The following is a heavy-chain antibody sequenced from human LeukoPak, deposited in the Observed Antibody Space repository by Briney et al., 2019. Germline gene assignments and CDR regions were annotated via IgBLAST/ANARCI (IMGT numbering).Heavy chain of an antibody. J-gene: IGHJ4*02. CDR1: GFTFSSYA. D-gene: IGHD5-18*01. V-gene: IGHV3-30*04. CDR2: ISYDGSNK. CDR3: ARGLQRHVDTTMISRLWDY. Sequence: GGSLRLSCAASGFTFSSYAMHWVRQAPGKGLEWVTVISYDGSNKYYTDSVKGRFTITRDNSKNTLYLQMNSLRAEDRAVYYCARGLQRHVDTTMISRLWDYWGQGTLVTVSS.